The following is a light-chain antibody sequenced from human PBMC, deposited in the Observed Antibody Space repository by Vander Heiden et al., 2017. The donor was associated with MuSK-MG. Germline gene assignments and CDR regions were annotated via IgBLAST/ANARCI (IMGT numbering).Light chain of an antibody. CDR1: QSISSY. CDR2: AAS. J-gene: IGKJ3*01. CDR3: QQIDSTPLFT. Sequence: DIQMTQSPSSLSASVGDRVTITCRASQSISSYLNWYQQKPGKAPKLLIYAASSLQSGVPSRFSGGGSGTDFTLTISSLQPEDFATYYCQQIDSTPLFTFGHGTKVDIK. V-gene: IGKV1-39*01.